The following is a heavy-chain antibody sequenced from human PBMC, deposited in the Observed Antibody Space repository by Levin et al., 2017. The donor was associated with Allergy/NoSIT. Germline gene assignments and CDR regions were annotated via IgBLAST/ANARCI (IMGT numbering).Heavy chain of an antibody. Sequence: GESLKISCAASGFTFSSYAMHWVRQAPGKGLEWVAVISYDGSNKYYADSVKGRFTIPRDNSKNTLYLQMNSLRAEDTAVYYCAREDYQLWSSYYYYGMDVWGQGTTVTVSS. J-gene: IGHJ6*02. D-gene: IGHD5-18*01. V-gene: IGHV3-30*04. CDR1: GFTFSSYA. CDR2: ISYDGSNK. CDR3: AREDYQLWSSYYYYGMDV.